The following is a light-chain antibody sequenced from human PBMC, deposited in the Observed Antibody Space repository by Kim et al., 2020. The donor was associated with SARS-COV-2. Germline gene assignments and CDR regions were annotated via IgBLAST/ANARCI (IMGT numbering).Light chain of an antibody. Sequence: DIQMTQSPSSVSASVGDRVTITCRASQGIGSYLAWYQQKPGKAPKLLIHAASTLQDGIPSRFSGSGSGKDFTLTISSLQPEDFATYFCQRTDSFPLFGGGTKVEIK. J-gene: IGKJ4*01. CDR2: AAS. V-gene: IGKV1-12*01. CDR3: QRTDSFPL. CDR1: QGIGSY.